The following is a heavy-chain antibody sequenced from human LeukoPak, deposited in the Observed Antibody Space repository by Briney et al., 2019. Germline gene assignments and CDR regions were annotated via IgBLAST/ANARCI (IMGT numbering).Heavy chain of an antibody. CDR3: ARGVTMVRGKWSHYYYYMDV. CDR2: IYTSGST. D-gene: IGHD3-10*01. CDR1: GGSISSYY. V-gene: IGHV4-4*07. J-gene: IGHJ6*03. Sequence: NASETLSLTCTVSGGSISSYYWSWIRQPAGKGLEWIGRIYTSGSTNYNPSLKSRVTMSVDTSKNQFSLKLSSVTAADTAVYYCARGVTMVRGKWSHYYYYMDVWGKGTTVTISS.